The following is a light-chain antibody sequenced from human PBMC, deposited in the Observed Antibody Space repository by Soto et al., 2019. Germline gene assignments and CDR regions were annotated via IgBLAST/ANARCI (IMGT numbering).Light chain of an antibody. CDR2: DVN. V-gene: IGLV2-11*01. Sequence: QSVLTQPRSVSGSPGQSVTISCTGTNNDVGSYNYVSWYQQHPGKAPKLIIYDVNKRPSGVPDRFSGSKSGNTASLTISGLQAEDEADYYCCSYAARYTFYVFGTGTKVTVL. J-gene: IGLJ1*01. CDR3: CSYAARYTFYV. CDR1: NNDVGSYNY.